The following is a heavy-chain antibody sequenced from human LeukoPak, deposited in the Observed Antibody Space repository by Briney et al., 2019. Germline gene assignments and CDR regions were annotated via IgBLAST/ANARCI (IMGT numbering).Heavy chain of an antibody. V-gene: IGHV3-64D*06. CDR2: ISSNGGST. CDR3: VKSDRPDSADFGLGS. CDR1: GFTFSTHA. D-gene: IGHD3-10*01. J-gene: IGHJ5*02. Sequence: GGSLRLSCSASGFTFSTHAMYWVRQAPGKGLEYVSGISSNGGSTNYADSVKGRFTISRDNSKNTLYLQMSSLRAEDTAVYYCVKSDRPDSADFGLGSWGQGNLVTVSS.